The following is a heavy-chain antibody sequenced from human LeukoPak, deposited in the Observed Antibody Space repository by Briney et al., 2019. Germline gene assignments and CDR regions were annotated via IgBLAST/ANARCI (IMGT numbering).Heavy chain of an antibody. D-gene: IGHD3-16*01. CDR3: ASRGWGGFDY. CDR1: GYSISSGYY. CDR2: IYHSGST. J-gene: IGHJ4*02. Sequence: SETLSLTCTVSGYSISSGYYWSWIRQPPGKGLEWVGEIYHSGSTNYNPSLKSRVTISVDKSKNHFSLKLSSVTAADTAVYYCASRGWGGFDYWGQGTLVTVSS. V-gene: IGHV4-38-2*02.